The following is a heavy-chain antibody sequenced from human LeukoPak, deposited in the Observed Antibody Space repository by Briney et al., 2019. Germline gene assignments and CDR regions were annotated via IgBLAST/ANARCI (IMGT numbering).Heavy chain of an antibody. V-gene: IGHV3-15*01. CDR1: GFTFDDYA. Sequence: PGGSLRLSCAASGFTFDDYAMHWVRQAPGKGLEWVGRIKSKSDGGTIDYAAPVKGRVTMSRDDSKKTFSLEMNNLKTEDTGVYYCTTDLDYWGQGTLVTVSS. CDR3: TTDLDY. J-gene: IGHJ4*02. CDR2: IKSKSDGGTI.